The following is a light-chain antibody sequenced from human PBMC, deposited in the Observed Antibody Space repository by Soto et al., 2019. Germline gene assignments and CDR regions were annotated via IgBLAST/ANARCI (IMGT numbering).Light chain of an antibody. CDR1: QGISSA. Sequence: AIQLTQSPSSLSASVGDRVTITCRASQGISSALAWYQQKPGKAPKLLIYDASSLESGVPSRFSGSGSGTDFTLTISSLQPEDFQTYYCQQFNSYLRTFGGVTKVEIK. J-gene: IGKJ4*01. V-gene: IGKV1-13*02. CDR3: QQFNSYLRT. CDR2: DAS.